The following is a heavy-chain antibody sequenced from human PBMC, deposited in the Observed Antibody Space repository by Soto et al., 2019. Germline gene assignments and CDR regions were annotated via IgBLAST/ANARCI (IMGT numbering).Heavy chain of an antibody. V-gene: IGHV3-30-3*01. D-gene: IGHD6-19*01. Sequence: QPGGSLRLSCAASGFTFSSYAMHWVRQAPGKGLEWVAFISYDGSNKYYAYSVKGRFTISRENSNNTLYLQMKRLRAEDTAVYYCARRNPRSSGWFVGANTTGVDXWGQGTLVTVSX. CDR1: GFTFSSYA. CDR3: ARRNPRSSGWFVGANTTGVDX. J-gene: IGHJ4*02. CDR2: ISYDGSNK.